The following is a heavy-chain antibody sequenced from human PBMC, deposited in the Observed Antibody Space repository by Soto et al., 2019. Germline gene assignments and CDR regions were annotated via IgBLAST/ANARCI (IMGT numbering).Heavy chain of an antibody. V-gene: IGHV4-30-2*01. CDR2: IYHSGST. D-gene: IGHD3-22*01. Sequence: LSLTCAVSGGSISSGGYSWSWIRQPPGKGLEWIGYIYHSGSTYYNPSLKSRVTISVDRSKNQFSLKLSSVTAADTAVYYCARVRWRDSSGYYRRYYGMDVWGQGTTVTVSS. CDR1: GGSISSGGYS. J-gene: IGHJ6*02. CDR3: ARVRWRDSSGYYRRYYGMDV.